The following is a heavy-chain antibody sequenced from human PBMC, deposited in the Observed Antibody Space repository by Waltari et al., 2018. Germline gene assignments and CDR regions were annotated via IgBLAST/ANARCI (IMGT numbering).Heavy chain of an antibody. CDR2: ISYNARNI. J-gene: IGHJ6*02. Sequence: QVQLVESGGGVVLPGRSLRLSCEASEFTSSSYALHWVRQAPGKGPEWVAVISYNARNIYYVDSVKGRFTISRDNSKKTLYLQMNSLRADDTAVYYCARDYCDRTNCHGMDVWGQGTTVTVSS. CDR3: ARDYCDRTNCHGMDV. V-gene: IGHV3-30*04. CDR1: EFTSSSYA. D-gene: IGHD3-22*01.